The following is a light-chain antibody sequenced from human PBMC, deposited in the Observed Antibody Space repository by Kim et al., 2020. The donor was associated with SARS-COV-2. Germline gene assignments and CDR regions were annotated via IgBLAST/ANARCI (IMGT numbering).Light chain of an antibody. V-gene: IGLV2-14*03. Sequence: GQSITISCTGSSSDVGSYKDVSWYQHHPGRAPKLMIYDVTERPSGVSHRFSGPKSANTASLTISGLQADDEADYYCSSYTGSSTYVFGTGTKVTVL. CDR3: SSYTGSSTYV. J-gene: IGLJ1*01. CDR2: DVT. CDR1: SSDVGSYKD.